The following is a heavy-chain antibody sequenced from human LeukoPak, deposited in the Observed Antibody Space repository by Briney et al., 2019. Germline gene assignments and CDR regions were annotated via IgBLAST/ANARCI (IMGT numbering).Heavy chain of an antibody. CDR1: GFTFSSYE. CDR3: AELGITTIGGV. CDR2: ISSSGSTI. V-gene: IGHV3-48*03. J-gene: IGHJ6*04. Sequence: GGSLRLSCAASGFTFSSYEMNWVRQTPGKGLEWVSYISSSGSTIYYADSVKGRFTISRDNAKNSLYLQMNSLRAEDTAVYYCAELGITTIGGVWGKGTTVTISS. D-gene: IGHD3-10*02.